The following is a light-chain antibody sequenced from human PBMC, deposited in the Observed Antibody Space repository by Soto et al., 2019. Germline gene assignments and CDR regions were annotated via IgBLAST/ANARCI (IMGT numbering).Light chain of an antibody. V-gene: IGKV1-5*01. CDR1: QSVSSW. Sequence: IQMTQSPSTLPASVGDRVTITCRASQSVSSWLAWYQQKPGKAPNLLIYDASSLESGVPPRFSGSGSGTEFTLTISSLQADDFATYYCQQYNSYWTFGQGTKVDI. CDR2: DAS. J-gene: IGKJ1*01. CDR3: QQYNSYWT.